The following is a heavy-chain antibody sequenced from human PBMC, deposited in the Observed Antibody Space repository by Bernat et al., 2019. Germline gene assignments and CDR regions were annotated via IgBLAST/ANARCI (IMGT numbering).Heavy chain of an antibody. Sequence: EVQLLESGGGFVQPGGSLRLSCAASGFTFSSYAMSWVRQAPGKGLEWVSAISGTGGRTYYPDSVKGRFTISRDNSKNTLFLQMNSLRAEDTAIYYCAKDQYGDTIVVAPGEHWGQGTLVTVSS. V-gene: IGHV3-23*01. J-gene: IGHJ1*01. CDR1: GFTFSSYA. CDR3: AKDQYGDTIVVAPGEH. CDR2: ISGTGGRT. D-gene: IGHD3-22*01.